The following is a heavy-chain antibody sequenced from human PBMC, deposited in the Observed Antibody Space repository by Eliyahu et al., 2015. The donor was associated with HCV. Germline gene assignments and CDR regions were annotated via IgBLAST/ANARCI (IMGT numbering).Heavy chain of an antibody. CDR1: EFTFSSFA. J-gene: IGHJ6*02. CDR2: ISYDGSNK. CDR3: AXGRIMRSYYYGMDV. V-gene: IGHV3-30*18. D-gene: IGHD3-10*01. Sequence: QVQLVESGGGVVQPGRSLRLSCAASEFTFSSFAMXWVRQAPGKGLXWVAXISYDGSNKYXADSVKGRFXISRDNSRNTLYXQMNSLRAEXTGVYYCAXGRIMRSYYYGMDVWGQGTTVTVSS.